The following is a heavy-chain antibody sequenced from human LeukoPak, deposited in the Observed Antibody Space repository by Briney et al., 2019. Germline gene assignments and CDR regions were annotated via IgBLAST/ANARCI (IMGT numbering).Heavy chain of an antibody. Sequence: PSETLSLTCAVYGGSFSGYSWSWIRQPPGMGLEWIGEINHSGSTNYNPSLKSRVTISLDTSKNQFSLKLSSVTAADTAVYYCARHAYFYDSPFDYWGQGTLVTVSS. CDR2: INHSGST. J-gene: IGHJ4*02. CDR1: GGSFSGYS. CDR3: ARHAYFYDSPFDY. D-gene: IGHD3-22*01. V-gene: IGHV4-34*01.